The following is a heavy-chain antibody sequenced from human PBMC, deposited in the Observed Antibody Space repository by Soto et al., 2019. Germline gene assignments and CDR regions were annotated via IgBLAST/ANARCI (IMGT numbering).Heavy chain of an antibody. CDR1: GYTFSNYG. CDR3: SRFIMVGGWFDPNYYHGMDV. D-gene: IGHD6-19*01. Sequence: QVQLVQSGAEVKKPGASVTVSCKTSGYTFSNYGINWVRQAPGQGLEWMGWISGYNGNTNYAQTVQGRVTMTTDTSTGTVYMELRRLKSADTAIYYCSRFIMVGGWFDPNYYHGMDVWGQGTTVTVSS. CDR2: ISGYNGNT. J-gene: IGHJ6*02. V-gene: IGHV1-18*01.